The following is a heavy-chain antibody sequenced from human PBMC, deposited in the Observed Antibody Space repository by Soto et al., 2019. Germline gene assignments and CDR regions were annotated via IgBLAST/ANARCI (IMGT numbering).Heavy chain of an antibody. J-gene: IGHJ6*02. CDR1: GYTFTGYY. Sequence: VKVSCKASGYTFTGYYMHWVRQAPGQGLEWMGWINPNSGGTNYAQKFQGWVTMTRDTSISTAYMELSRLRSDDTAVYYCAREGWSPYYGMDVWGQGTTVTVSS. D-gene: IGHD6-19*01. V-gene: IGHV1-2*04. CDR2: INPNSGGT. CDR3: AREGWSPYYGMDV.